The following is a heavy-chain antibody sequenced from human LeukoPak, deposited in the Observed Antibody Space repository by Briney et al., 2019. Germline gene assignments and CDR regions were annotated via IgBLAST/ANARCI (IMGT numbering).Heavy chain of an antibody. CDR3: ARDLSSLGLDD. V-gene: IGHV3-48*01. D-gene: IGHD7-27*01. J-gene: IGHJ4*02. CDR2: ISSSSSTI. CDR1: GFIFSTYS. Sequence: PPGGSLRLSCAASGFIFSTYSMNWVRQAPGKGLEWVSYISSSSSTIYYADSVKGRFTISRDNSKNTVYLQMNSLRAGDTALYFCARDLSSLGLDDWGQGTLVTVSS.